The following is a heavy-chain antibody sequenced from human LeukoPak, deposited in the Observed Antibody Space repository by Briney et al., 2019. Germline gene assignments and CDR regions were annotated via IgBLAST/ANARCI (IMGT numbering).Heavy chain of an antibody. CDR3: ARQPYMLGAYYFDY. V-gene: IGHV4-4*07. Sequence: SETLSLTCTVSGGSISNYYWNWIRQPAGKGLEWIGRIYGTGSTTYNPSLKRRVTMSSDTSKNQLSLKLTSVTAADTAVYYCARQPYMLGAYYFDYWGQGTLVTVSS. J-gene: IGHJ4*02. CDR1: GGSISNYY. CDR2: IYGTGST. D-gene: IGHD1-26*01.